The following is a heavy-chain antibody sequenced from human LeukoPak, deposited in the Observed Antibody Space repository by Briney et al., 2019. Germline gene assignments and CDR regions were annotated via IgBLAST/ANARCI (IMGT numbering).Heavy chain of an antibody. CDR1: GGSISSTPYY. J-gene: IGHJ4*02. CDR2: IYYSGTT. CDR3: ATSQAASHDF. Sequence: PSETLSLTCTVSGGSISSTPYYWGWIRQPPGKGLEWIASIYYSGTTYYNPSLKSQVTISADTSTNQISLKLSSVTAADTALYYCATSQAASHDFWGQGTLVTVSS. V-gene: IGHV4-39*01. D-gene: IGHD2-15*01.